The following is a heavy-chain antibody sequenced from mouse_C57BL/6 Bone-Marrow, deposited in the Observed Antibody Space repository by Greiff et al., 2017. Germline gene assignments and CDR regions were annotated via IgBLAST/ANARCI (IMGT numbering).Heavy chain of an antibody. D-gene: IGHD3-1*01. V-gene: IGHV1-15*01. CDR2: IDPETGGT. CDR3: TRRGYYYFDY. Sequence: QVQLQQSGAELVRPGASVTLSCKASGYTFPDYEMHWVKQTPVHGLEWIGAIDPETGGTAYNQKFKGKAILTADKSSSTAYMELRSLTSEDSAVYYCTRRGYYYFDYWGQGTTLTVSS. J-gene: IGHJ2*01. CDR1: GYTFPDYE.